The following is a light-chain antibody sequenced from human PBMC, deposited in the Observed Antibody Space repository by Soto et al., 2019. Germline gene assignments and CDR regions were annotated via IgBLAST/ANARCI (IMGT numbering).Light chain of an antibody. V-gene: IGKV3-15*01. CDR3: QQYNNWPRT. CDR1: QSVSSN. Sequence: EIVMTQSPATLSVSPVERATLSCRASQSVSSNLAWYQQKPGQAPRLLIYGASTRATGIPARFSGSGSGTDVTLTISSLQSEDFAVYYSQQYNNWPRTFGQGTKVEIK. CDR2: GAS. J-gene: IGKJ1*01.